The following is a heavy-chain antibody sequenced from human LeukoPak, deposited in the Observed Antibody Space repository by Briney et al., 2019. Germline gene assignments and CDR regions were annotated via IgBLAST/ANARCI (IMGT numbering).Heavy chain of an antibody. Sequence: GGSLRLSCAASGFTVSSNYMTWVRQAPGKGLEWVSVIYSGGSTYYADSLKGRFTISRDNSKNTLYLQMNSLRAEDTAVYYCARERSSGWSDYWGQGTLVTVSS. D-gene: IGHD6-19*01. CDR3: ARERSSGWSDY. CDR2: IYSGGST. CDR1: GFTVSSNY. J-gene: IGHJ4*02. V-gene: IGHV3-66*01.